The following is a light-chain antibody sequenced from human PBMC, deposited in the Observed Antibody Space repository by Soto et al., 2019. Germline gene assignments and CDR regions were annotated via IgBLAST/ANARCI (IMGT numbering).Light chain of an antibody. V-gene: IGLV1-40*01. Sequence: QAVVTQPPSVSGAPGQRVTISCTGSSSNIGAGYDVHWYQKLPGTAPKLLIYGNNNRPSGVPDRFSGSKSGTSASLAVTGLQAVDEADYYCQSYATGLSVLYVFGTGTKLTVL. CDR1: SSNIGAGYD. CDR2: GNN. CDR3: QSYATGLSVLYV. J-gene: IGLJ1*01.